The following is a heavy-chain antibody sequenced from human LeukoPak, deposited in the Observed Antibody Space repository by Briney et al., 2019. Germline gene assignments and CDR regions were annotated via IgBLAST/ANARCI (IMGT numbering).Heavy chain of an antibody. CDR3: ATDSWDSSGYLFDY. CDR2: VDPEDGET. D-gene: IGHD3-22*01. Sequence: ASVKISCKVSGYTFTDYYVHWVQQAPGKGLEWMGLVDPEDGETIYAEKFQGRVTITADTSTDTAYMELSSLRSEDTAVYYCATDSWDSSGYLFDYWGQGTLVTVSS. V-gene: IGHV1-69-2*01. J-gene: IGHJ4*02. CDR1: GYTFTDYY.